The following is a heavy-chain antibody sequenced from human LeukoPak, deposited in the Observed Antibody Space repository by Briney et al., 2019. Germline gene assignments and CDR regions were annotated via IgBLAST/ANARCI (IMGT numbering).Heavy chain of an antibody. Sequence: TSETLSLTCTVSGDSISSGDYYWSWIRQPAGKGLEWIGRISSSGSTNYNPSLKSRVTISVDTSKNQFSLKLSSVTAADTAVYYCARWIVGALDYWGQGTLVTVYS. CDR3: ARWIVGALDY. CDR2: ISSSGST. CDR1: GDSISSGDYY. J-gene: IGHJ4*02. D-gene: IGHD1-26*01. V-gene: IGHV4-61*02.